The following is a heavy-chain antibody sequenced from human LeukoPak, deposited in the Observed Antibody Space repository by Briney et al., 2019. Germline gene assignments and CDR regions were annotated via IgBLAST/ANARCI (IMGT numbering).Heavy chain of an antibody. J-gene: IGHJ3*02. CDR3: ARAVSSGWYEGPHAFDI. CDR2: IYHSGST. V-gene: IGHV4-31*03. CDR1: GGSISSGGYY. D-gene: IGHD6-19*01. Sequence: SETLSLTCTVSGGSISSGGYYWSWIRQHPGKGLEWIGYIYHSGSTYYNPSLKSRVTISVDTSKNQFSLKLSSVTAADTAVYYCARAVSSGWYEGPHAFDIWGQGTMVTVSS.